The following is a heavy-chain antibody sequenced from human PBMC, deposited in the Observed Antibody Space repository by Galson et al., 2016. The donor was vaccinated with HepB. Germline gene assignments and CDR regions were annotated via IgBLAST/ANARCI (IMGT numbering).Heavy chain of an antibody. CDR3: ARDISSADAFDI. Sequence: TLFLTCTVSGGSISSDGYYWSWTRQNPGKGLAWIGHIYNSGSNYYNPSLKSRVTISVDTSKNQFSLKLSSVTAADTAVYYCARDISSADAFDIWGQGTMVTVSS. V-gene: IGHV4-31*03. J-gene: IGHJ3*02. CDR1: GGSISSDGYY. D-gene: IGHD3-9*01. CDR2: IYNSGSN.